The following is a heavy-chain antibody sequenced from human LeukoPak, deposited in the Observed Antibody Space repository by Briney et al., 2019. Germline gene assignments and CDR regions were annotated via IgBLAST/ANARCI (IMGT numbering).Heavy chain of an antibody. CDR2: IKQDGSEK. J-gene: IGHJ5*02. D-gene: IGHD6-19*01. V-gene: IGHV3-7*01. CDR1: GFTFSSYW. Sequence: GGSLRLSCAASGFTFSSYWMSWVRQAPGKGLEWVANIKQDGSEKYYVDSVKGRFIISRDNAKNSLYLQMNSLRAEDTAVYYCARDAGYSSGGPFDPWGQGTLVTVSS. CDR3: ARDAGYSSGGPFDP.